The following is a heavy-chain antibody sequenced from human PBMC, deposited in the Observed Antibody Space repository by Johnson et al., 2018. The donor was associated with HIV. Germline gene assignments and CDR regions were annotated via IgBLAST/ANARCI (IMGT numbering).Heavy chain of an antibody. CDR3: AREGGLTGAFDI. V-gene: IGHV3-30*02. Sequence: QMQLVESGGVVVQPGGSLRLSCAASGFTFSSYDMHWVRQAPGKGLEWVAFIRYDGSNKYYADSVKGRFTISRDNSKNTLYLQMNSLRAEDTAVYYCAREGGLTGAFDIWGQGTMVTVSS. D-gene: IGHD3-16*01. CDR2: IRYDGSNK. CDR1: GFTFSSYD. J-gene: IGHJ3*02.